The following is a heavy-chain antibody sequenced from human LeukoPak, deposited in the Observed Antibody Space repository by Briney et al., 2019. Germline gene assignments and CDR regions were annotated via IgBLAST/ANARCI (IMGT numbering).Heavy chain of an antibody. V-gene: IGHV4-34*01. J-gene: IGHJ4*02. Sequence: SETLSLTCAVYGGSFSGYSWSWIRQPPGRGLEWIGEINHSGSTNYNPSLKSRVTISVDTSNKQFSLKLSSMTAADTAVYYCARVNGRDGYNYDYWGQGTLVTVSS. CDR2: INHSGST. D-gene: IGHD5-24*01. CDR1: GGSFSGYS. CDR3: ARVNGRDGYNYDY.